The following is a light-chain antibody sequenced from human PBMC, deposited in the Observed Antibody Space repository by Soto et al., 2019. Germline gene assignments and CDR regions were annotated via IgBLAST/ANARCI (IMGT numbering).Light chain of an antibody. V-gene: IGLV2-11*01. CDR3: CSYSGSYTWV. J-gene: IGLJ3*02. CDR1: SSDVGNYNY. CDR2: YVS. Sequence: QSALPQPRSVSGSPGQSVTISCTGTSSDVGNYNYVSWYQHHPGKAPKLIIYYVSERPSGVPDRFSGSKSGNTASLTISGLQAEDEADYYCCSYSGSYTWVFGGGTKVTVL.